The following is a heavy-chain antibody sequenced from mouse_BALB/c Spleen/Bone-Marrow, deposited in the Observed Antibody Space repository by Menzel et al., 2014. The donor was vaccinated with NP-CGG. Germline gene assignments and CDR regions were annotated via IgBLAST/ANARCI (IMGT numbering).Heavy chain of an antibody. CDR1: GYTFTDYN. J-gene: IGHJ2*01. CDR2: IYPNNGGT. Sequence: EVQLQQSGPELVKPGASVKISCKASGYTFTDYNMHWVKQSHGKSLEWIGYIYPNNGGTGHIQKFKSKATVTADNSSSTAYMELRSLTSEDSAVYYCARRGSPYYFDYWGQGTTLTVSS. CDR3: ARRGSPYYFDY. V-gene: IGHV1S29*02. D-gene: IGHD1-1*02.